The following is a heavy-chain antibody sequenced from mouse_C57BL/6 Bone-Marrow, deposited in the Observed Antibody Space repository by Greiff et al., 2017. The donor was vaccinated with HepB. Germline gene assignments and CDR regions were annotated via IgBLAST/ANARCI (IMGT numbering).Heavy chain of an antibody. V-gene: IGHV5-17*01. Sequence: EVHLVESGGGLVKPGRSLKLSCAASGFTFSDYGMHWVRQAPEKGLEWVAYISSGSSTIYNADTAKGRFTISRDNAKNTLFLQMTSLRSEDTAMYYCARQVNYGSSPYAMDYWGQGTSVTVSS. CDR3: ARQVNYGSSPYAMDY. CDR2: ISSGSSTI. D-gene: IGHD1-1*01. J-gene: IGHJ4*01. CDR1: GFTFSDYG.